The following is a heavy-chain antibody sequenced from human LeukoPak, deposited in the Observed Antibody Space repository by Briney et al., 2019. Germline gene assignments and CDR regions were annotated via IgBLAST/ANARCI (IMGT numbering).Heavy chain of an antibody. CDR2: IKQDGSEK. V-gene: IGHV3-7*01. CDR3: ARSSMVTMYYFYY. J-gene: IGHJ4*02. D-gene: IGHD5-18*01. CDR1: GFTFSSYW. Sequence: GGSLRLSCAASGFTFSSYWMSWVRQAPGKGLEWVANIKQDGSEKYYVDSVKGRFTISRDNAKNSLYLQMNSLRAEDTAVYYCARSSMVTMYYFYYWGQGTLGTVSS.